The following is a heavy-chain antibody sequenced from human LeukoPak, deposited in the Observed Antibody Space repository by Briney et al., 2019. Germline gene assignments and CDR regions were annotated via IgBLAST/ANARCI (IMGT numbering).Heavy chain of an antibody. CDR3: ARIPSDSSSWPFDY. CDR2: IYYSGST. V-gene: IGHV4-59*12. D-gene: IGHD6-13*01. J-gene: IGHJ4*02. CDR1: GGSISSYY. Sequence: SETLSLTCTVSGGSISSYYWSWIRQPPGKGLEWIGYIYYSGSTNYNPSLKSRITISVDTSKNQFSLKLSSVTAADTAVYYCARIPSDSSSWPFDYWGQGTLVTVSS.